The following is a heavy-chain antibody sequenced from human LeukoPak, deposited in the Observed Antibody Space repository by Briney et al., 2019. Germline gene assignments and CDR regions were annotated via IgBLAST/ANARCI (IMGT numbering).Heavy chain of an antibody. CDR2: INPNSGGT. CDR1: GYTFTGYY. CDR3: ARDRGCSGGSCYYYYYYMDV. V-gene: IGHV1-2*02. Sequence: ASVKVSCKTAGYTFTGYYMHWVRQAPGQGLEWMGWINPNSGGTNYAQKFQGRVTMTRDTSISTAYMELSRLRSDDTAVYYCARDRGCSGGSCYYYYYYMDVWGKGTTVTVSS. D-gene: IGHD2-15*01. J-gene: IGHJ6*03.